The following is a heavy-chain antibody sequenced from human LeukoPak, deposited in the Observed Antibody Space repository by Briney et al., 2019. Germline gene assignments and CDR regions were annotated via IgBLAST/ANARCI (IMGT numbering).Heavy chain of an antibody. J-gene: IGHJ4*02. CDR1: GGSISSYY. CDR2: IYTSGST. V-gene: IGHV4-4*07. Sequence: SETLSPTCTVSGGSISSYYWSWIRQPAGKGLEWIGRIYTSGSTNYNPSLKSRVTMSVDTSKNQFSLKLSSVTAADTAVYYCARDTYYYGSGSYTHFDYWGQGTLVTVSS. D-gene: IGHD3-10*01. CDR3: ARDTYYYGSGSYTHFDY.